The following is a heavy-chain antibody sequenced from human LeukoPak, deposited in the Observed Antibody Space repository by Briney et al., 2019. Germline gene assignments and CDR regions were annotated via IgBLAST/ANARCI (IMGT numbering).Heavy chain of an antibody. CDR2: IIPIIGTP. Sequence: PVKVSCKASGGTFSSYLISWVRQAPGQGLEWMGGIIPIIGTPDYIQKFQDRLTITADESTTTAYMELKSLRFEDTAVYYCSRDVVGSFGTKALGDWGQGTLVTVSA. CDR3: SRDVVGSFGTKALGD. D-gene: IGHD1-26*01. V-gene: IGHV1-69*13. CDR1: GGTFSSYL. J-gene: IGHJ4*02.